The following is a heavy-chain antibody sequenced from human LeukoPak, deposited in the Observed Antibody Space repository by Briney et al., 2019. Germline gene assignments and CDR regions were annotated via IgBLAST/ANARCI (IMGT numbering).Heavy chain of an antibody. CDR3: ARKIAAHLDYYYYMDV. Sequence: ASVKVSCKASGYTFTGYYMHWVRQAPGQGLEWMGWINPNSGGTNYAQKFQGRVTMTRDTSISTAYMELSRLRSDDTAVYYCARKIAAHLDYYYYMDVWGKGTTVTVSS. D-gene: IGHD6-6*01. J-gene: IGHJ6*03. CDR1: GYTFTGYY. V-gene: IGHV1-2*02. CDR2: INPNSGGT.